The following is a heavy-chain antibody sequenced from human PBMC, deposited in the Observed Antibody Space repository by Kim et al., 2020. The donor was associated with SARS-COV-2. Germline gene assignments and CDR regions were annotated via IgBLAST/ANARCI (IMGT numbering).Heavy chain of an antibody. Sequence: ASVKVSCKASGYTFTSYAMHWVRQAPGQRLEWMGWINAGNGNTKYSQKFQGRVTITRDTSASTAYMELSSLRSEDTAVYYCARDRRYSSGWYAGPWYFDYCGQGTLVTVSS. CDR1: GYTFTSYA. CDR2: INAGNGNT. D-gene: IGHD6-19*01. V-gene: IGHV1-3*01. CDR3: ARDRRYSSGWYAGPWYFDY. J-gene: IGHJ4*02.